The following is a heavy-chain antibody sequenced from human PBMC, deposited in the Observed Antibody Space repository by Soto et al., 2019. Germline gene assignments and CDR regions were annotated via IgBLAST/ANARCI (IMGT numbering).Heavy chain of an antibody. CDR3: ATVQGYSSGWGEYYYYGMDV. D-gene: IGHD6-19*01. V-gene: IGHV4-4*02. CDR2: IYHSGST. J-gene: IGHJ6*02. CDR1: GGSISSSNW. Sequence: SETLSLTCAVSGGSISSSNWWCWVRQPPGKGLEWIGEIYHSGSTNYNPSLKSRVTISVDKSKNQFSLKLSSVTAADTAVYYCATVQGYSSGWGEYYYYGMDVWGQGTTVT.